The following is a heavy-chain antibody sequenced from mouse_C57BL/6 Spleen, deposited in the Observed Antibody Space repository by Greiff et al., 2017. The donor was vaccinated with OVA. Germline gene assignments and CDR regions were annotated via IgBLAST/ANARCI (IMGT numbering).Heavy chain of an antibody. CDR1: SYTFTSYW. D-gene: IGHD4-1*01. V-gene: IGHV1-72*01. CDR2: IDPNSGGT. Sequence: VQLQQPGAELVKPGASVKLSCKASSYTFTSYWMHWVKQRPGRGLEWIGRIDPNSGGTKYNEKFKSKATLTVDKPSSTAYMQLSSLTSEDSAVYYCARGERGLTGTLDYWGQGTTLTVSS. J-gene: IGHJ2*01. CDR3: ARGERGLTGTLDY.